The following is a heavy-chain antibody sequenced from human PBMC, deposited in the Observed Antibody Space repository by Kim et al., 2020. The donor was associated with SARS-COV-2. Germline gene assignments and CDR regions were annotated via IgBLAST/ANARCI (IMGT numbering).Heavy chain of an antibody. CDR3: ASLTGAIAVAGDDAFDI. D-gene: IGHD6-19*01. Sequence: ASVKVSCKASGYTFTSYAMHWVRQAPGQRLEWMGWINAGNGNTKYSQKFQGRVTITRDTSASTAYIELSSLRSEDTAVYYCASLTGAIAVAGDDAFDIWGQGTMVTVSS. CDR2: INAGNGNT. V-gene: IGHV1-3*01. J-gene: IGHJ3*02. CDR1: GYTFTSYA.